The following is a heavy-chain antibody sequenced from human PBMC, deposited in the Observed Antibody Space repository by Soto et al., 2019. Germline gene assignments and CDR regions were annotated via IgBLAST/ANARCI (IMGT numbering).Heavy chain of an antibody. CDR2: IKQDGSDK. J-gene: IGHJ4*02. V-gene: IGHV3-7*01. D-gene: IGHD1-1*01. CDR3: ARDTTGILDY. CDR1: GFNFDNYC. Sequence: SGGSLRLSCSASGFNFDNYCMALVRQAPGKGLEWVANIKQDGSDKNYVDSVKGRFTISRDNAKNSLYLQMNSLRAEDSAVYSCARDTTGILDYWGQGTLVTVSS.